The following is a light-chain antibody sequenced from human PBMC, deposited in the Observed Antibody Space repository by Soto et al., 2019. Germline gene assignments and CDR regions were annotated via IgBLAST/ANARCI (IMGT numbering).Light chain of an antibody. CDR2: DAS. Sequence: EVVMTQSPDTLSVSPGQSATLSCRASQTIGTNLAWYQQKPGQAPRLVIYDASTRDTGIPARFSGVGSGTEFTRTISSLRAEAFGVYYCQHYDRWPPTFGQGTKVEVK. CDR1: QTIGTN. V-gene: IGKV3-15*01. CDR3: QHYDRWPPT. J-gene: IGKJ1*01.